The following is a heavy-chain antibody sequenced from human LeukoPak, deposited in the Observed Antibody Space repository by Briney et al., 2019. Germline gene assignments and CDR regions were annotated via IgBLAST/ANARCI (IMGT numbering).Heavy chain of an antibody. CDR2: IYPNTGGT. CDR1: GYSFTNYH. V-gene: IGHV1-2*06. Sequence: ASVKVSCNTSGYSFTNYHMHWVRLAPGQGLEWMGHIYPNTGGTSYAQRFQGRATMTSDTSVSTVYMELSSLISDDTAAYYCARENWYYDYWGQGTLVTVSS. CDR3: ARENWYYDY. D-gene: IGHD1-7*01. J-gene: IGHJ4*02.